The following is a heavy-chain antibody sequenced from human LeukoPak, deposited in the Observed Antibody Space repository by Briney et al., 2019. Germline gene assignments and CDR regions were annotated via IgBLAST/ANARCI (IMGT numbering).Heavy chain of an antibody. V-gene: IGHV3-23*01. CDR3: AISPSVAPLAFDY. Sequence: GGSLRLSCAASGFIFSTYAMSWVRQAPGKGLEWVSVIGASGGSAYYPDSVKGRFTVSRDNSRNTLYLHMNSLRAEDTAVYYCAISPSVAPLAFDYWGQGTVVTVSS. D-gene: IGHD5-12*01. CDR2: IGASGGSA. J-gene: IGHJ4*02. CDR1: GFIFSTYA.